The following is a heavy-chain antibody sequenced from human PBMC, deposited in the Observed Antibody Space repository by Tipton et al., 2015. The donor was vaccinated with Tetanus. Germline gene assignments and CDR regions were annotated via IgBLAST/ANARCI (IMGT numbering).Heavy chain of an antibody. CDR3: ARLSRGWSLDPLYYFDY. J-gene: IGHJ4*02. Sequence: TLSLTCTVSGGSISSGGYYWSWIRQHPGKGLEWIGDIYNRGSTYYNPSLKSRVTISVDTSKNQFSLKLSSVTAADTAVYYCARLSRGWSLDPLYYFDYWGRGTLVVVSS. CDR2: IYNRGST. V-gene: IGHV4-30-4*08. CDR1: GGSISSGGYY. D-gene: IGHD6-19*01.